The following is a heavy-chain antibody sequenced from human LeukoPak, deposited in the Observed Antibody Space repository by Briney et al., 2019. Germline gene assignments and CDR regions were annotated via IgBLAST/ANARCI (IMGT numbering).Heavy chain of an antibody. J-gene: IGHJ5*02. CDR3: ATETLYDSSGYYRA. Sequence: ASETLSLTCSVSGASITNHYWTWIRQPPGKGLEWLGYIFNSGSTKYNPSLKSRVTISLDTSKNQFSLRLTPVTAADTAVYYCATETLYDSSGYYRAWGQGTLVTVSS. CDR2: IFNSGST. D-gene: IGHD3-22*01. V-gene: IGHV4-59*11. CDR1: GASITNHY.